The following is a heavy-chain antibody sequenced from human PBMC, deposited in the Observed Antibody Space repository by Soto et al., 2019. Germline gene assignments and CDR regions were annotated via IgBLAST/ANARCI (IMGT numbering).Heavy chain of an antibody. D-gene: IGHD2-21*01. J-gene: IGHJ4*02. CDR1: GGSISSNNYS. Sequence: PSETMSLTCTFSGGSISSNNYSWGWIRQHPGKGLEWIGSIYHSGSTFYHPSLTSRLTISVDTSKNQFSLKLSSVTAADTAVYYCVRHLCGSSDFDYCGQGILVTVSS. V-gene: IGHV4-39*01. CDR2: IYHSGST. CDR3: VRHLCGSSDFDY.